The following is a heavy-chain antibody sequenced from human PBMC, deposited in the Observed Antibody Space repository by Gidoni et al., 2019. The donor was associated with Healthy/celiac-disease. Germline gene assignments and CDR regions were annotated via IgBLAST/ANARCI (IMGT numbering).Heavy chain of an antibody. Sequence: QITLKESGPTLVKPTQTLTLTCTFSGFSLSTSGVGVGWIRQPPGKALEWLALIYWNDDKRYSPSLKSRLTITKDTSKNQVVLTMTNMDPVDTATYYCAHTFPLDDAFDIWGQGTMVTVSS. CDR2: IYWNDDK. CDR3: AHTFPLDDAFDI. CDR1: GFSLSTSGVG. J-gene: IGHJ3*02. V-gene: IGHV2-5*01.